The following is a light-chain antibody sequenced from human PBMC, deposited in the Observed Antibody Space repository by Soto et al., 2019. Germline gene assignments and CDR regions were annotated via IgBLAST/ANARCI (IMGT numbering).Light chain of an antibody. CDR2: GAS. V-gene: IGKV3-20*01. J-gene: IGKJ4*01. CDR3: QQLNSYPRT. Sequence: EIVLTQSPGTLSLSPGERATLSCRASQSVSSSYLAWYQQKPGQAPRLXSYGASSRATGIPDRFSGSGSGTDFTLTISSLQPEDFETYYCQQLNSYPRTFGGGTKVDIK. CDR1: QSVSSSY.